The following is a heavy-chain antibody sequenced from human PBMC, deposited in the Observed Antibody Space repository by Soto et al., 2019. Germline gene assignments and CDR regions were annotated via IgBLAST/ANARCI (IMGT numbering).Heavy chain of an antibody. Sequence: QVQLVESGGGVVQPGRSLRLSCAASGFTFSSYGMHWVRQAPGKGLEWVAVIWYDGSNKYYADSVKGRFTISRDNSKNTLYLQMNSLRAEDTAVYYCARNVGQLTDWYFDLWGRGTLVTVSS. CDR3: ARNVGQLTDWYFDL. J-gene: IGHJ2*01. D-gene: IGHD6-13*01. CDR1: GFTFSSYG. CDR2: IWYDGSNK. V-gene: IGHV3-33*01.